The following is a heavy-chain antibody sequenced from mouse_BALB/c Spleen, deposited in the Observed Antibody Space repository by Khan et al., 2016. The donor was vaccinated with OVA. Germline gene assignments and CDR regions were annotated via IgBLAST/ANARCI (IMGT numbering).Heavy chain of an antibody. V-gene: IGHV3-2*02. CDR1: GYAITSDYA. CDR3: ARSGTISTVVVTDFDF. Sequence: EVQLQESGPGLVKPSQSLSLTCTVTGYAITSDYAWNWIRQFPGNKLEWMGYIKYSGSTSYNPFLKIRISITRDTSKNQFFRQLESVANEGTATYYCARSGTISTVVVTDFDFWGQGTTLTVSS. CDR2: IKYSGST. J-gene: IGHJ2*01. D-gene: IGHD1-1*01.